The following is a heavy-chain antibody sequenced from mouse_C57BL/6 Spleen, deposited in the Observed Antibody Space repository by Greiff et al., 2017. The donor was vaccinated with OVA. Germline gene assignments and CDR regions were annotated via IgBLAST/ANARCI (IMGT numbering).Heavy chain of an antibody. J-gene: IGHJ1*03. V-gene: IGHV5-4*03. CDR3: ARGGWYFDV. Sequence: EVNLVESGGGLVKPGGSLKLSCAASGFTFSSYAMSWVRQTPEKRLEWVATISDGGSYTSYPDTVKGRFTISRDNAKNNLYLQMSHLKSEDTAMYYCARGGWYFDVWGTGTTVTVSS. CDR1: GFTFSSYA. CDR2: ISDGGSYT.